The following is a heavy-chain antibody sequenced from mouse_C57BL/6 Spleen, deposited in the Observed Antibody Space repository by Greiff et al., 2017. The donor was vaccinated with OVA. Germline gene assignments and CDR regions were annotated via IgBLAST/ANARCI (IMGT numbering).Heavy chain of an antibody. D-gene: IGHD2-3*01. Sequence: EVKLVESGGGLVKPGGSLKLSCAASGFTFSSYAMSWVRQTPEKRLEWVATISDGGSYTYYPDNVKGRFTISRDNAKNNLYLQMSHLKSEDTAMYYCAREDGYYGMDYWGQGTSVTVSS. CDR3: AREDGYYGMDY. V-gene: IGHV5-4*01. CDR2: ISDGGSYT. CDR1: GFTFSSYA. J-gene: IGHJ4*01.